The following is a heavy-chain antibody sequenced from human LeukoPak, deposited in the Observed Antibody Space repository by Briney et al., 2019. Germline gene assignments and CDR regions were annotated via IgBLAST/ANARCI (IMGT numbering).Heavy chain of an antibody. J-gene: IGHJ4*02. D-gene: IGHD3-3*01. CDR2: IYTSGST. V-gene: IGHV4-4*07. CDR1: GGSISSYY. Sequence: SETLSLTCTVSGGSISSYYWSWIRQPAGKGLEWIGRIYTSGSTNYNPSLKSRVTMSVDTSKNQFSLKLSSVTAADTAVYYCATQLTYYDFWSGYYTNDYWGQGTLVTVSS. CDR3: ATQLTYYDFWSGYYTNDY.